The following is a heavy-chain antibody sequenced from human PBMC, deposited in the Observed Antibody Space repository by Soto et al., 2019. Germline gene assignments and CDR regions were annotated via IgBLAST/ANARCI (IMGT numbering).Heavy chain of an antibody. D-gene: IGHD3-10*02. CDR3: ARGPPMFY. J-gene: IGHJ4*02. CDR1: GGSISSGGYS. CDR2: IYHSVST. V-gene: IGHV4-30-2*01. Sequence: SETLSLTCAVSGGSISSGGYSWSWIRQPPGKGLEWIAYIYHSVSTYYNPSLKSRVIISVDRSKNQFSLRLSSVTAADTAVYYCARGPPMFYWGQGIRVT.